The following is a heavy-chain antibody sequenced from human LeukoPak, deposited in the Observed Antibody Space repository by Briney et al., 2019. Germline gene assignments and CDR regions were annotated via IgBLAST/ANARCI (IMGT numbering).Heavy chain of an antibody. J-gene: IGHJ6*03. CDR3: ARFSSTTVTTRGRGYYYYYYMDV. CDR1: GGSISSYY. V-gene: IGHV4-4*09. D-gene: IGHD4-11*01. CDR2: IYTSGST. Sequence: SETLSLTCTVSGGSISSYYWSWIRQPPGKGLEWIGYIYTSGSTNYNPSLKSRVTISVDTSKNQFSLKLSSVTAADTAVYYCARFSSTTVTTRGRGYYYYYYMDVWGKGTTVTVSS.